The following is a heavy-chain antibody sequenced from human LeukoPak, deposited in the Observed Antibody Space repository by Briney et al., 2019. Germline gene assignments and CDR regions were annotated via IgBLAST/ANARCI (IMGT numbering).Heavy chain of an antibody. Sequence: PSETLSLTCTVSGGSISSSSYYWSWIRQPPGKGLEWIGYIYYSGSTNYNPSLKSRVTISVDTSKNQFSLKLSSVTAADTAVYYCARQGYYDFFDYWGQGTLVTVSS. CDR2: IYYSGST. CDR3: ARQGYYDFFDY. D-gene: IGHD3-3*01. CDR1: GGSISSSSYY. J-gene: IGHJ4*02. V-gene: IGHV4-61*05.